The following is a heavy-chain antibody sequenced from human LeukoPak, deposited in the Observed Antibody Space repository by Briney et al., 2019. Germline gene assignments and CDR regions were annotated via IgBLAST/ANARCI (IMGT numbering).Heavy chain of an antibody. V-gene: IGHV1-2*02. J-gene: IGHJ4*02. CDR2: INPNSGGT. CDR1: VYSFTGYY. CDR3: AREFASIAAHDY. D-gene: IGHD6-6*01. Sequence: ASVKVSCKASVYSFTGYYMHWVRQAPGQGLEWMGWINPNSGGTNYAQKFQGRVTMTRDTSISTAYMELSRLRSDDTAVYYCAREFASIAAHDYWGQGTLVTVSS.